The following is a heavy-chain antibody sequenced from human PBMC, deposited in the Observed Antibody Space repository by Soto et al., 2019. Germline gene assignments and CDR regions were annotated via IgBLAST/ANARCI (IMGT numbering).Heavy chain of an antibody. CDR2: INSDGSRT. V-gene: IGHV3-74*01. D-gene: IGHD4-4*01. CDR1: GFTFTDYW. J-gene: IGHJ4*02. Sequence: GSLRLSCAASGFTFTDYWTHWVRQAPGKGLVWVSRINSDGSRTSYADSVTGRFTISRDNAKNTLYLQMNSLRVEDTALYYCARETYRGFYFDYWGQGTLVTVSS. CDR3: ARETYRGFYFDY.